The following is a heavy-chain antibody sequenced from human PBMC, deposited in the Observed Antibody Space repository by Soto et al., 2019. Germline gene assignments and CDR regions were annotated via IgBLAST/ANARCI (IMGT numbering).Heavy chain of an antibody. CDR2: IYYSGST. D-gene: IGHD6-19*01. J-gene: IGHJ4*02. CDR1: GGSISSYY. Sequence: SETLSLTCTVSGGSISSYYWTWIRQPPGKGLEWIGYIYYSGSTNYNPALKSRVTISVDTSKNQFSLKLSSVTAADTAVYYCAILAVAGTGSDYWGQGTLVTVSS. V-gene: IGHV4-59*01. CDR3: AILAVAGTGSDY.